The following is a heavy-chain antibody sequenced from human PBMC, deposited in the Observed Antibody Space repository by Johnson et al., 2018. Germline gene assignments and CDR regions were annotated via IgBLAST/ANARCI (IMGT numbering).Heavy chain of an antibody. D-gene: IGHD3-10*01. J-gene: IGHJ6*02. Sequence: VQLVESGGGLVKPGGSLRLSCAASEFNFSNYAINWVCQAPGKGPEWVSSISSSGTYIYYTDSSKGRFITSRDNAKNSLYLRMNSLRAEDTAVYYGARSLGITMVLYGMDVWGQGTTVTVSS. CDR3: ARSLGITMVLYGMDV. CDR2: ISSSGTYI. V-gene: IGHV3-21*01. CDR1: EFNFSNYA.